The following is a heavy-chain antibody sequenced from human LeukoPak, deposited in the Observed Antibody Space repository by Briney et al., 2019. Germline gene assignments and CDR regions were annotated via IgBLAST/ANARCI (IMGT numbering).Heavy chain of an antibody. CDR2: ISSNGGST. CDR1: GFTFSSYA. Sequence: PGGSLRLSCAASGFTFSSYAMHWVRQAPGKGLEYVSAISSNGGSTYYANSVKGRFTISRDNSKNTLYLQMGSLRAEDMAVYYCARAETYYYDSSGYYYRWGQGTLVTVSS. D-gene: IGHD3-22*01. V-gene: IGHV3-64*01. CDR3: ARAETYYYDSSGYYYR. J-gene: IGHJ4*02.